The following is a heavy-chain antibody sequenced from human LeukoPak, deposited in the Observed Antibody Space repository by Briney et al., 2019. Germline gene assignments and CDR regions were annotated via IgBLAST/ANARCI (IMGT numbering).Heavy chain of an antibody. V-gene: IGHV1-8*01. CDR3: ARGRHLDTATFDENN. D-gene: IGHD5-18*01. J-gene: IGHJ4*02. CDR1: GYTFTSYD. CDR2: MNPNSGNT. Sequence: GASVKVSCKASGYTFTSYDINWVRQATGQGLEWMGWMNPNSGNTGYAQKFQGRVTMTRNTSISTAYMELSSLRSDDTAVYYCARGRHLDTATFDENNWGQGTLVTVSS.